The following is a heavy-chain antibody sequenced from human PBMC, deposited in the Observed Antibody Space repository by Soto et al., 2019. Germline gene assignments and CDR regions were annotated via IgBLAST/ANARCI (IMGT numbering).Heavy chain of an antibody. J-gene: IGHJ6*02. CDR2: ISYDGSNK. V-gene: IGHV3-30-3*01. D-gene: IGHD3-3*01. CDR1: GFTFSSYA. Sequence: GGSLRLSCAASGFTFSSYAMHWVRQAPGKGLEWVAVISYDGSNKYYADSVKGRFTISRDNSKNTLYLQMNSLRAEDTAVYYCARDNGVTIFGVTSGDGMDVWGQGTTVTVSS. CDR3: ARDNGVTIFGVTSGDGMDV.